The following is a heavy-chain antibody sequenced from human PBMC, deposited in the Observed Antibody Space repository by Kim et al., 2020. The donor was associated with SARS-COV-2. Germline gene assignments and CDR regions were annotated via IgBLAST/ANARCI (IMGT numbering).Heavy chain of an antibody. CDR1: GFTFSSYA. CDR2: ISYDGSNK. J-gene: IGHJ4*02. V-gene: IGHV3-30*04. Sequence: GGSLRLSCAASGFTFSSYAMHWVRQAPGKGLEWVAVISYDGSNKYYADSVKGRFTISRDNSKNTLYLQMNSLRAEDTAVYYCARDPDGYYDSSGYYSPTRYFDYWGQGTLVTVSS. CDR3: ARDPDGYYDSSGYYSPTRYFDY. D-gene: IGHD3-22*01.